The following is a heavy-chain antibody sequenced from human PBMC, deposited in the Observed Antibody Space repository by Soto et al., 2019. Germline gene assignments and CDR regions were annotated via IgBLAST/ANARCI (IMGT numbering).Heavy chain of an antibody. CDR2: ISGSGGST. J-gene: IGHJ6*03. CDR3: AKDWDTAMVGYYYYYYMDV. Sequence: GGSLRLSCAASGFTFSSYAISWVRQAPGKGLEWVSAISGSGGSTYYADSVKGRFTISRDNSKNTLYLQMNSLRAEDTAVYYCAKDWDTAMVGYYYYYYMDVWGKGTTVTVSS. D-gene: IGHD5-18*01. V-gene: IGHV3-23*01. CDR1: GFTFSSYA.